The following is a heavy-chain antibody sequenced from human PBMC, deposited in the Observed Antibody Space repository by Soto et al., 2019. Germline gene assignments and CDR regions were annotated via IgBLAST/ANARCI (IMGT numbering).Heavy chain of an antibody. CDR2: ISAYNGNT. CDR1: GYTFTNYG. Sequence: GASVKVSCKASGYTFTNYGISWVRQAPGQGLEWMGWISAYNGNTNYAQNLQGRVTITKDTSASTAYMELSSLRSEDTAVYYCARGAATIRGWFDPWGQGTLVTVSS. J-gene: IGHJ5*02. D-gene: IGHD2-15*01. V-gene: IGHV1-18*01. CDR3: ARGAATIRGWFDP.